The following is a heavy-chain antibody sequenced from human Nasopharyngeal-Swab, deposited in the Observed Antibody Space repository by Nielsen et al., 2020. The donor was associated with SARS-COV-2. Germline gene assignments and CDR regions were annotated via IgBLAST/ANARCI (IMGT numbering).Heavy chain of an antibody. J-gene: IGHJ5*02. CDR2: ISAYNGNT. Sequence: ASVKVSCKVSGYTFTSYGISWVRQAPGQGLEWMGWISAYNGNTNYAQKLQGRVTMTTDTSTSTAYMELRSLRSDDTAVYYCATEFYGSGSYYSNWFDPWGQGTLVTVSS. CDR1: GYTFTSYG. CDR3: ATEFYGSGSYYSNWFDP. D-gene: IGHD3-10*01. V-gene: IGHV1-18*01.